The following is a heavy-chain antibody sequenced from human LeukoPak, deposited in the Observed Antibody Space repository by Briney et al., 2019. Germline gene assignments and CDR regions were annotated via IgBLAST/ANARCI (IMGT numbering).Heavy chain of an antibody. CDR1: GGSFSDYY. V-gene: IGHV4-34*01. D-gene: IGHD3-3*01. CDR3: GSRRTAMFGVIKGPIDY. J-gene: IGHJ4*02. CDR2: ISHSGSP. Sequence: PSESQSLTCAVYGGSFSDYYWTWIRQPPGKGLEWIGEISHSGSPNNNPSLKSRVSISFDTSKNQFSLKLTSVTAADTAVYYCGSRRTAMFGVIKGPIDYWGQGTLVTVSS.